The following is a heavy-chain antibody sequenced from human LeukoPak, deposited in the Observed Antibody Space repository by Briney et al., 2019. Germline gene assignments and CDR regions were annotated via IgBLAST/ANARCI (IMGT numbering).Heavy chain of an antibody. D-gene: IGHD5-12*01. CDR2: FYTNGNT. V-gene: IGHV4-4*07. CDR3: ARVDIVMAGFDY. CDR1: GGSISSYY. Sequence: SETLSLTCTVSGGSISSYYWSWIRQPAGKGLEWIGLFYTNGNTNYNPSLKSRVTMSVDTSRNQFSLKLSSVTAADTAVYYCARVDIVMAGFDYWGQGTLVTVSS. J-gene: IGHJ4*02.